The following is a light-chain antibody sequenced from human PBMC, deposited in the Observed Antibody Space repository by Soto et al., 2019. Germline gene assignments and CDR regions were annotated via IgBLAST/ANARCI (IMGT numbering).Light chain of an antibody. CDR3: QQYSSYWT. CDR2: KSS. J-gene: IGKJ1*01. Sequence: ILMSQSPSSLSASVGDRVTITCRASQDLDKWLAWCQQKPGKAPNLLIYKSSTLRGGVPSRFSGFGSGTEYILTISDLQPDDFGTYYCQQYSSYWTFGQGTMVEIK. V-gene: IGKV1-5*03. CDR1: QDLDKW.